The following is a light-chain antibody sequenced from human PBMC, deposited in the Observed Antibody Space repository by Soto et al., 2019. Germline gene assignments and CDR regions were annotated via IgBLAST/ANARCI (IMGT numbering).Light chain of an antibody. CDR2: GHN. J-gene: IGLJ2*01. CDR1: SSSIGTNT. V-gene: IGLV1-44*01. CDR3: AVWDDSLNGRV. Sequence: QSVLTQPPSASGTPGQRVTISCSGSSSSIGTNTVNWYQQLPGTAPKLLIYGHNQRPSRVPDRFSGSKSGTSASLAISGLQSEDEAIYYCAVWDDSLNGRVFGGGTKL.